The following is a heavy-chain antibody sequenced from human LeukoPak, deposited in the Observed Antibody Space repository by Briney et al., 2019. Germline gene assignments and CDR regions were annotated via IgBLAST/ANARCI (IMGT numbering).Heavy chain of an antibody. V-gene: IGHV4-59*01. Sequence: SETLSLTCTVSGGSISSYYWSWIRQPPGKGLEWIGYIYYSGSTNYNPSLKSRVTISVDTSKNQFSLKLSSVTAADTTVYYCARETYYYDSSAGAWFDPWGQGTLVTVSS. D-gene: IGHD3-22*01. CDR3: ARETYYYDSSAGAWFDP. CDR1: GGSISSYY. J-gene: IGHJ5*02. CDR2: IYYSGST.